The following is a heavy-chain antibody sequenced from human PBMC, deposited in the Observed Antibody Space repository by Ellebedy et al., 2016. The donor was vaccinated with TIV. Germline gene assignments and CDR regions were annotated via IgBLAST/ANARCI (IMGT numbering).Heavy chain of an antibody. D-gene: IGHD1-26*01. J-gene: IGHJ4*02. V-gene: IGHV4-4*02. CDR2: IFHSGST. Sequence: LETLSLTXAVSGDSISSSNWWSWVRQTPGKGLEWIGEIFHSGSTNYSPSLKSRVTMSIDKSKNQFSLELTSVTAADTAVYYCARELSGNFFDFWGQGTLVTVSS. CDR1: GDSISSSNW. CDR3: ARELSGNFFDF.